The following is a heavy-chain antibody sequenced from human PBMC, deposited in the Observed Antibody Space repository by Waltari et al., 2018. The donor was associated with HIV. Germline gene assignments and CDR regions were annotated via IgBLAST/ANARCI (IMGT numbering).Heavy chain of an antibody. CDR2: IGRASNEK. D-gene: IGHD3-10*01. J-gene: IGHJ4*02. CDR3: VRDDPGYGPIDY. CDR1: GFEFRHYS. V-gene: IGHV3-21*04. Sequence: LVESGGGVVKTGESLRLICEASGFEFRHYSLNWVRQSPVRGLEWVAFIGRASNEKNYGDSVRGRVVISRDDAKSCVYLEMGSLREEDTARYFCVRDDPGYGPIDYWGQGTLVIV.